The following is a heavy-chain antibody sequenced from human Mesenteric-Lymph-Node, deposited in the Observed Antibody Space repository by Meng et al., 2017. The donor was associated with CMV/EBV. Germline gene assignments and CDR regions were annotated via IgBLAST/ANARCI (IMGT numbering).Heavy chain of an antibody. Sequence: GESLKISCAASGFTFSSYAMSWVRQAPGKGLEWVSAISGSGGSTYYADSVKGRFTISRDNSKNTLYLQMNSLRAEDTAVYYCARESTSCYRGCYYYGLDVWGQGTTVTVSS. CDR1: GFTFSSYA. CDR3: ARESTSCYRGCYYYGLDV. CDR2: ISGSGGST. V-gene: IGHV3-23*01. D-gene: IGHD2-2*02. J-gene: IGHJ6*02.